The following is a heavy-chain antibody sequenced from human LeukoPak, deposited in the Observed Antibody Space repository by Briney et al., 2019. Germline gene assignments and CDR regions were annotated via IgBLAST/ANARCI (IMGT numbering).Heavy chain of an antibody. CDR3: ARFSSGWSPSGFDY. V-gene: IGHV3-74*01. CDR1: GFTFSSYW. Sequence: GASLRLSCAASGFTFSSYWMHWVRQGPGKELTWVSHINSDGTTTNYADSVKGRFTISRDNAKNTLYLQMNSLRVEDTAVYYCARFSSGWSPSGFDYWGQGTLVTVSS. CDR2: INSDGTTT. D-gene: IGHD6-19*01. J-gene: IGHJ4*02.